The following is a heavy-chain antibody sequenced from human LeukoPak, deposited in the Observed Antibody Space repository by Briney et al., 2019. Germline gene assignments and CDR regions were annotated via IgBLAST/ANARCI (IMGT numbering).Heavy chain of an antibody. CDR2: INSDESIT. D-gene: IGHD3-22*01. J-gene: IGHJ5*02. CDR3: ARDGDYDSSGYRWFDP. CDR1: GFTFSSSW. V-gene: IGHV3-74*01. Sequence: GGSLRLSCAASGFTFSSSWMYWVRQAPGKGLVWVSRINSDESITTYADSVKGRFTISRDNAKNSLYLQMNSLRAEDTAVYYCARDGDYDSSGYRWFDPWGQGTLVTVSS.